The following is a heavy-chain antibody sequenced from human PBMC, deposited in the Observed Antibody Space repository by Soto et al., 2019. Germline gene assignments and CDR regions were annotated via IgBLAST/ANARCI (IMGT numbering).Heavy chain of an antibody. J-gene: IGHJ5*02. Sequence: ASVKVSCKASGYTFTGYYMHWVRQAPGQGLGWMGWINPNSGGTNYAQKFQGRVTMTRDTSISTAYMELSRLRSDDTAVYYCARDTYCGGDCYSFRFDPWGQGTLVTVSS. V-gene: IGHV1-2*02. CDR3: ARDTYCGGDCYSFRFDP. CDR2: INPNSGGT. D-gene: IGHD2-21*02. CDR1: GYTFTGYY.